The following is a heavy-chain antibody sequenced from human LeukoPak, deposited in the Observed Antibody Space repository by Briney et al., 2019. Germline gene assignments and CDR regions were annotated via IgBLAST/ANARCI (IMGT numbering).Heavy chain of an antibody. J-gene: IGHJ3*01. D-gene: IGHD1-26*01. CDR2: ISPNSGET. Sequence: ASVKVSCKASGYTLTAYYIHWMRQAPGQGLEWMGWISPNSGETDYAQKFQGRVTMTRDTPISTVYMALSSLRSDDTAMYYCARIISYGGSDGFDLWGQGTMVTVSS. CDR3: ARIISYGGSDGFDL. CDR1: GYTLTAYY. V-gene: IGHV1-2*02.